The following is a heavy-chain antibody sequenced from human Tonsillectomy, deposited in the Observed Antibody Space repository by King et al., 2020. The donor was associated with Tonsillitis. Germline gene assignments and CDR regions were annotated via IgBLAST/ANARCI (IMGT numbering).Heavy chain of an antibody. CDR3: ARRQVTGHDAFDI. Sequence: VQLQQSGPGLVKPSQSLSLTCAISGDSVSTNSGAWNWIRQSPSRGLECLGRTYYRSQWYNDYAVSMKSRITFNSDTSKNQFSLHLDSVTLEDTAVYYCARRQVTGHDAFDIWGQGTMVTVSS. J-gene: IGHJ3*02. CDR1: GDSVSTNSGA. D-gene: IGHD1-14*01. CDR2: TYYRSQWYN. V-gene: IGHV6-1*01.